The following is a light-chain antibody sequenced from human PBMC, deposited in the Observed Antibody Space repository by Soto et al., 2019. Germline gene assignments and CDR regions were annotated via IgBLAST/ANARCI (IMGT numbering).Light chain of an antibody. V-gene: IGKV1-39*01. CDR2: AAS. CDR3: QQSYSIPYT. CDR1: QSISIY. Sequence: DIQMTQSPSSLSASVGDRVTITCRAGQSISIYLNWHQQKPGKAPKLLIYAASSLRSGVPSRFSGSGSGTDFTLTISSLQPEDFAAYYCQQSYSIPYTFGQGTKLEI. J-gene: IGKJ2*01.